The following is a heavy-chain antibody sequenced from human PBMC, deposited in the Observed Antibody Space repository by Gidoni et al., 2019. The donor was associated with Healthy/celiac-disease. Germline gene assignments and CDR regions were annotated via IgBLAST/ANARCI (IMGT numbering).Heavy chain of an antibody. CDR1: GGTFSSYA. CDR3: ARCGSWYGRCDY. V-gene: IGHV1-69*04. CDR2: IIPILGIA. J-gene: IGHJ4*02. D-gene: IGHD6-13*01. Sequence: QVQLVQSGAEVKKPGSSVKVSCKASGGTFSSYAISWVRQAPGQGLEWMGRIIPILGIANYAQKFQGRVTITADKSTSTAYMELSSLRSEDTAVYYCARCGSWYGRCDYWGQGTLVTVSS.